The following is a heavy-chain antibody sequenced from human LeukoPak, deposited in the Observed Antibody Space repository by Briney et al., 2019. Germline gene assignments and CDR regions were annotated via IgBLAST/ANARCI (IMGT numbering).Heavy chain of an antibody. J-gene: IGHJ6*03. CDR3: ARDEARNYMDV. CDR1: GFTYSRYS. Sequence: GSLRLSCAASGFTYSRYSMNWVRQAPGKGLEWIGEINHSGSTNYNPSLKSRVTISVDTSKNQFSLKLSSVTAADTAVYYCARDEARNYMDVWGKGTTVTVSS. V-gene: IGHV4-34*01. D-gene: IGHD1-14*01. CDR2: INHSGST.